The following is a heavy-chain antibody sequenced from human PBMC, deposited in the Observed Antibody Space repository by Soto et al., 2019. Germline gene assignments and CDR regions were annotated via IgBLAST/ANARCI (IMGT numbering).Heavy chain of an antibody. D-gene: IGHD2-21*02. V-gene: IGHV3-30*18. Sequence: QVQLVESGGGEVQPGRSLTISCAASGFTFSTYGMHWVRQTPGKGLEWVAVISDDGTNKFYSDSVKGRFTIARDNFKNTLTLQMNSVRADDTAVYSCAKDLQSSGDCDYYGYGMDVWGLGTRVTVSS. CDR1: GFTFSTYG. CDR3: AKDLQSSGDCDYYGYGMDV. J-gene: IGHJ6*02. CDR2: ISDDGTNK.